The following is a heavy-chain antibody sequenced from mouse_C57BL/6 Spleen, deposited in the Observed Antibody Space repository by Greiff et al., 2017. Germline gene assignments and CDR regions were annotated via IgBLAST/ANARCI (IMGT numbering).Heavy chain of an antibody. D-gene: IGHD6-1*01. J-gene: IGHJ3*01. V-gene: IGHV1-50*01. CDR3: ARSADCHGLRRFAY. CDR2: FDPSDSCT. CDR1: GYTFTSYR. Sequence: QVQLQQPGAELVKPGASVKLSCKASGYTFTSYRMQWVKQRPGQGLEWIGEFDPSDSCTNYNQKFKGKATLTVDTSSSTAYMELSSLTSEDSAVYSWARSADCHGLRRFAYWGQGTLVTVSA.